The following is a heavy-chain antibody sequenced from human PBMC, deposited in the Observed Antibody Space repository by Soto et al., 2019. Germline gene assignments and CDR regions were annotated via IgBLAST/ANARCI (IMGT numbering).Heavy chain of an antibody. CDR3: ARGPQLGTEYYFDY. CDR2: ISAYNGNT. D-gene: IGHD7-27*01. CDR1: GYTFTSYG. J-gene: IGHJ4*02. Sequence: ASVKVSCKASGYTFTSYGISWVRQAPGQGLEWMGWISAYNGNTNYAQKLQGRVTMTTDTSTSTAYMELRSLRSDDAAVYCCARGPQLGTEYYFDYWGQGTLVTVSS. V-gene: IGHV1-18*01.